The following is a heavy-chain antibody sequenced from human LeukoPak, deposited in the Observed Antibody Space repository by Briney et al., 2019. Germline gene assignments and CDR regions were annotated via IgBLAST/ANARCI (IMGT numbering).Heavy chain of an antibody. CDR3: ARERTHCSSTSCSDAFDI. D-gene: IGHD2-2*01. V-gene: IGHV1-2*02. CDR1: GYTFTGYY. J-gene: IGHJ3*02. CDR2: INPNSGGT. Sequence: ASVKVSCKASGYTFTGYYMHWARQAPGQGLEWMGWINPNSGGTNYAQKFQGRVTMTRDTSISTAYMELSRLRSDDTAVYYCARERTHCSSTSCSDAFDIWGQGTMVTVSS.